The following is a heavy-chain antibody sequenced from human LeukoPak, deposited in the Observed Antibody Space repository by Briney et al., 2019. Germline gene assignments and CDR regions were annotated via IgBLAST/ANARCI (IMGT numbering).Heavy chain of an antibody. CDR3: ARAWAKSYYYGSGRIDY. CDR2: INHSGST. D-gene: IGHD3-10*01. J-gene: IGHJ4*02. V-gene: IGHV4-34*01. Sequence: ASETLSLTCAVYGGSFSGYYWSWIRQPPGKGLEWIGEINHSGSTNYNPSLKSRVTISVDTSKNQFSLKLSSVTAADTAVYYCARAWAKSYYYGSGRIDYWGQGTLVTVSS. CDR1: GGSFSGYY.